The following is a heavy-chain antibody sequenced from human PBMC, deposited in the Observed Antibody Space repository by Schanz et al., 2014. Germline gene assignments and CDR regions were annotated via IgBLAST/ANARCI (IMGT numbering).Heavy chain of an antibody. J-gene: IGHJ4*02. CDR1: GFTFSSYW. CDR2: IKSDGSST. D-gene: IGHD3-10*02. Sequence: EVQLVESGGGLVQPGGSLRLSCAASGFTFSSYWMHWVRQVPGKGLVWVSRIKSDGSSTSYADSVKGRFTISRDSSKNTLYLQMNSLRPEDTAIYYCAKNQYDDVDLSSFYFDFWGQGTLXTVSS. V-gene: IGHV3-74*01. CDR3: AKNQYDDVDLSSFYFDF.